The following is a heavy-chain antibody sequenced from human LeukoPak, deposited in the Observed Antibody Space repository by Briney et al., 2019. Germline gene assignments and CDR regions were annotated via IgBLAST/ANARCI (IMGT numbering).Heavy chain of an antibody. V-gene: IGHV4-59*08. J-gene: IGHJ5*02. CDR3: AKGEYSSGGYGPRGCFDP. Sequence: SETLSLTCTVSGGSISSYYWSWIRQPPGKGLEWIWYIYYSGSTNYNPSLKSRLTISVDTSKNQFSLKLSSVTAADTAVYYSAKGEYSSGGYGPRGCFDPWGQGTLVTVSS. CDR1: GGSISSYY. D-gene: IGHD6-19*01. CDR2: IYYSGST.